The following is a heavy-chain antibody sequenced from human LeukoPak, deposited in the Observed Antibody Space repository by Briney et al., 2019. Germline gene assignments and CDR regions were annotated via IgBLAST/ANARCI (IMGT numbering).Heavy chain of an antibody. CDR1: GFTFSSYS. Sequence: GGSLRLSCAASGFTFSSYSMNWVRQAPGKGLEWVSYISSSSSTIYYADSVKGRFTISRDNSKNTLYLQMNSLRAEDTAVYYCAREIYGDSTGGRFHHWGQGTLVTVSS. V-gene: IGHV3-48*01. CDR3: AREIYGDSTGGRFHH. CDR2: ISSSSSTI. D-gene: IGHD4-17*01. J-gene: IGHJ1*01.